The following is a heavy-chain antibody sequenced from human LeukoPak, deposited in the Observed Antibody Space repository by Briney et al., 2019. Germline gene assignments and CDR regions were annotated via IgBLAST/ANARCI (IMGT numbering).Heavy chain of an antibody. V-gene: IGHV1-2*02. CDR3: ARDSGDSIAAAGNWFYP. J-gene: IGHJ5*02. Sequence: GASVKVSCKASGYTFTGYYMHWVRQAPGQGLEWMGWINPNSGGTNYAQKFQGRVTMTRDTSISTAYMELSRLRSDDTAVYYCARDSGDSIAAAGNWFYPWGQGTLVTVSS. CDR2: INPNSGGT. D-gene: IGHD6-13*01. CDR1: GYTFTGYY.